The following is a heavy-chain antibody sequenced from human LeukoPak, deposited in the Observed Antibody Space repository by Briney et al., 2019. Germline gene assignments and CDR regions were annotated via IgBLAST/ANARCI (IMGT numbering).Heavy chain of an antibody. CDR3: ARAYYDSWSGYYTGGYFDY. V-gene: IGHV4-34*01. Sequence: SETLSLTCAVYGGSFSGYYWSWIRQPPGKGLEWIGEINHSGSTNYNPSLKSRVTISVDTSKNQFSLKLSSVTAADTAVYYCARAYYDSWSGYYTGGYFDYWGQGTLVTVSS. J-gene: IGHJ4*02. CDR1: GGSFSGYY. D-gene: IGHD3-3*01. CDR2: INHSGST.